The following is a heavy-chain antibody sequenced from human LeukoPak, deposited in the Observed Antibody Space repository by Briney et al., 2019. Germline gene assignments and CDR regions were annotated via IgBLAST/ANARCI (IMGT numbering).Heavy chain of an antibody. CDR1: GFTFSTYW. Sequence: GGSLRLSCAASGFTFSTYWMSWVRQAPGKGLEWVAHIKQGRSEKYYVDSVKGRFTIARDNAKNSLYLQMNSLRAEDTAVYYCARDPSRGYNYGYGDYWGQGTLVIVSS. CDR2: IKQGRSEK. CDR3: ARDPSRGYNYGYGDY. J-gene: IGHJ4*02. V-gene: IGHV3-7*01. D-gene: IGHD5-18*01.